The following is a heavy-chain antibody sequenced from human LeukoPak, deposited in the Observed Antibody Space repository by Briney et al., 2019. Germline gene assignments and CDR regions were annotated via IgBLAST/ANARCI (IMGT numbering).Heavy chain of an antibody. D-gene: IGHD2-15*01. V-gene: IGHV4-59*12. Sequence: SETLSLTCTVSGGSISPYYWSWIRQPPGKGLEWLGYIYYSGNTDYNPSLKSRVAISVDTSKNQFSLKLSSVTAADTAVYYCASDLPYCSGGSCRTTSDYWGQGTLVTVSS. CDR2: IYYSGNT. CDR1: GGSISPYY. J-gene: IGHJ4*02. CDR3: ASDLPYCSGGSCRTTSDY.